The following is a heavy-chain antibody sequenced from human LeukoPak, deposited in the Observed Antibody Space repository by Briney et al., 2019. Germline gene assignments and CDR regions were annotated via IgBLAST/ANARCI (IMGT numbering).Heavy chain of an antibody. D-gene: IGHD3-10*01. V-gene: IGHV3-30*18. Sequence: GRSLRLSCAASGFTFSSYGMHWVRQAPGKGLEWVAVISYDGSNKYYVDSVKGRFTISRDNSKNTLYLQMNSLRAEDTAVYYCAKDRGSGSYHNGAANWFDPWGQGTLVTVSS. J-gene: IGHJ5*02. CDR3: AKDRGSGSYHNGAANWFDP. CDR1: GFTFSSYG. CDR2: ISYDGSNK.